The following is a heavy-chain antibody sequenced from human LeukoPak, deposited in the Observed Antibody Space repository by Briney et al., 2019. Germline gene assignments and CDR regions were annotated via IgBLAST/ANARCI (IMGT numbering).Heavy chain of an antibody. CDR2: ISYDGSNK. V-gene: IGHV3-30*18. D-gene: IGHD3-22*01. CDR1: GFTFSSYG. J-gene: IGHJ6*03. CDR3: AKDRVPSSGYYYYYYMDV. Sequence: GRSLRLSCAASGFTFSSYGMHWVRQAPGKGLEWVAVISYDGSNKYYADSVKGRFTISRDNSKNTLYLQMNSLRAEDTAVYYCAKDRVPSSGYYYYYYMDVWGKGTTVTVSS.